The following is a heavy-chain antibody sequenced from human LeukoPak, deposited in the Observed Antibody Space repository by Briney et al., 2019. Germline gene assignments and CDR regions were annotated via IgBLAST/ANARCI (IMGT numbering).Heavy chain of an antibody. D-gene: IGHD3-16*02. Sequence: GGSLRLSCAASGFTFSSYGMHWVRQAPGKGLEWVAVISYDGSNKYYADSVKGRFTISRDNSKNTLYLQMNSLRAEDTAVYYCAKDQHTYCDYVWGSYRPPYFDYWGQGTLVTVSS. CDR2: ISYDGSNK. V-gene: IGHV3-30*18. CDR3: AKDQHTYCDYVWGSYRPPYFDY. CDR1: GFTFSSYG. J-gene: IGHJ4*02.